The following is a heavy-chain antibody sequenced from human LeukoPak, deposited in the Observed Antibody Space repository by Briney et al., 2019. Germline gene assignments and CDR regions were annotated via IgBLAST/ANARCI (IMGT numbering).Heavy chain of an antibody. CDR1: GYTFTSYG. J-gene: IGHJ6*02. CDR3: ARDNEQLVPYYYGMDV. CDR2: ISAYNGNT. D-gene: IGHD6-13*01. V-gene: IGHV1-18*01. Sequence: ASVKVSCKASGYTFTSYGISWVRQAPGQGLEWMGWISAYNGNTNYAQKLQGRVTMTTDTSTSTAYMELRSLRSDDTAVYYCARDNEQLVPYYYGMDVWGQGTTVTVSS.